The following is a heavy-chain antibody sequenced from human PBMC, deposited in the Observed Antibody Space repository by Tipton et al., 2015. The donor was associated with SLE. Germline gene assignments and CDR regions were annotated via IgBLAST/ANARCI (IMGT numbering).Heavy chain of an antibody. J-gene: IGHJ3*01. CDR1: GGSIRTGGYT. CDR3: ARGPNDAFDV. Sequence: LRLSCAVSGGSIRTGGYTLSWIRQPPGKGLEWIGYIYHSGSTDYNPSLKRRVTMSADWSKNQISLNLTSVTAADTAMYYCARGPNDAFDVWGPGTMVSVSS. CDR2: IYHSGST. V-gene: IGHV4-30-2*01.